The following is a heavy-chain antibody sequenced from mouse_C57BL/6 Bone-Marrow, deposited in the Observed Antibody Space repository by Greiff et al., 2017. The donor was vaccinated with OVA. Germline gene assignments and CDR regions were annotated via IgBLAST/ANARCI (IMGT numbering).Heavy chain of an antibody. Sequence: EVQVVESGEGLVKPGGSLKLSCAASGFTFSSYAMSWVRQTPEKRLEWVAYISSGGDYIYYADTVKGRFTISRDNARNTLYLQMSSLKSEDTAIYYCIREGDYYDPYIDYWGQGTTLTVSS. CDR1: GFTFSSYA. D-gene: IGHD1-1*01. J-gene: IGHJ2*01. CDR3: IREGDYYDPYIDY. V-gene: IGHV5-9-1*02. CDR2: ISSGGDYI.